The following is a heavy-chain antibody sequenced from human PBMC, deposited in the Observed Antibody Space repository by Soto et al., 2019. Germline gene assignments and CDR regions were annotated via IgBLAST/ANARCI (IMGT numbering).Heavy chain of an antibody. V-gene: IGHV1-69*12. J-gene: IGHJ6*04. Sequence: QVQLVQSGAEVKKPGSSVKVSCKASGGTFSSYAISWVRQAPGQGLEWMGGIIPIFGTANYAQKFQGRVTITADESTSTAYRELSSLSSEDTAVYYCASSAMDHYYSGMDVWGKGTTVTVSS. CDR1: GGTFSSYA. CDR3: ASSAMDHYYSGMDV. D-gene: IGHD5-18*01. CDR2: IIPIFGTA.